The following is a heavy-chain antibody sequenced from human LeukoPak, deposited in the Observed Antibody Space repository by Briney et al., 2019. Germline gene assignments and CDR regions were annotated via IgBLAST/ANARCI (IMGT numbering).Heavy chain of an antibody. Sequence: SETLSLTCTVSGGSISSGDYYWSWIRQPPGKGLEWIGYIYYSGSTYYNPSLKSRVTISVDTSKNQFSLKLSSVTAADTAVYYCARETAYCSGGSCSTRGWFDPWGQGTLVTVSS. CDR1: GGSISSGDYY. J-gene: IGHJ5*02. CDR3: ARETAYCSGGSCSTRGWFDP. V-gene: IGHV4-30-4*08. CDR2: IYYSGST. D-gene: IGHD2-15*01.